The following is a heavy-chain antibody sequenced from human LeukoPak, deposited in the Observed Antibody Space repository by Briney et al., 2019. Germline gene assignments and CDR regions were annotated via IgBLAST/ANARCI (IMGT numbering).Heavy chain of an antibody. V-gene: IGHV3-7*04. CDR2: IKADGSEK. D-gene: IGHD3-16*01. Sequence: GGSLRLSCAASGFTFSNDWMNWVRQAPGKGLEWVANIKADGSEKDCVDSVKGRFIISRENAKKSLYLQMNSLRVEDTAVYYCARGGESRAILQQWGQGTLVTVSS. J-gene: IGHJ4*02. CDR3: ARGGESRAILQQ. CDR1: GFTFSNDW.